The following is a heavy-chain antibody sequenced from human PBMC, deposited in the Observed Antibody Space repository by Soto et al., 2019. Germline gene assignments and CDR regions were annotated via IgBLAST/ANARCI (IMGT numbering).Heavy chain of an antibody. D-gene: IGHD3-10*01. V-gene: IGHV1-69*02. Sequence: QVQLVQSGAEVKKPGSSVKVSCTASGDTFNFYTISWVRQAPGQGLEWMGRIIPMLGMSNYAQNFQGRVTMIADKSTSTAYMELSSLRSEDTALYYRATNYGSGSAHFDNWGQGTLVTVSS. CDR3: ATNYGSGSAHFDN. J-gene: IGHJ4*02. CDR1: GDTFNFYT. CDR2: IIPMLGMS.